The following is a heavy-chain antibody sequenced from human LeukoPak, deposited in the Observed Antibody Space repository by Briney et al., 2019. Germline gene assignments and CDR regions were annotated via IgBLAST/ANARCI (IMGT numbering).Heavy chain of an antibody. CDR1: GGSISSSSYY. D-gene: IGHD3-10*01. V-gene: IGHV4-39*07. CDR3: AREKDGWFGESRIRPLDY. CDR2: IYYSGST. Sequence: PSETLSLTCTVSGGSISSSSYYWGWIRQPPGKELELIGSIYYSGSTYYNPSLKSRVTISVDTSKNQFSLKLSSVTAADTAVYYCAREKDGWFGESRIRPLDYWGQGTLVTVSS. J-gene: IGHJ4*02.